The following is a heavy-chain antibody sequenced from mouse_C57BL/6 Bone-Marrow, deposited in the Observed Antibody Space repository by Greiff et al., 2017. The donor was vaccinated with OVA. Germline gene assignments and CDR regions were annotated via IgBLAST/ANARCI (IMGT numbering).Heavy chain of an antibody. CDR2: IYPRSGNT. CDR1: GYTFTSYG. V-gene: IGHV1-81*01. CDR3: AEGYGSSLYYFDY. Sequence: QVQLKQSGAELARPGASVKLSCKASGYTFTSYGISWVKQRTGQGLEWIGEIYPRSGNTYYNEKFKGKATLTADKSSSTAYMELRSLTSEDSAVYFGAEGYGSSLYYFDYWGQGTTLTVSS. J-gene: IGHJ2*01. D-gene: IGHD1-1*01.